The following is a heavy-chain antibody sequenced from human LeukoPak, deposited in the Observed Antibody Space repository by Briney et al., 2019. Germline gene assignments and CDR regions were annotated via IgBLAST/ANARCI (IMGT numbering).Heavy chain of an antibody. CDR1: GFTFSNAW. CDR3: ARDGPMNYDYYYGMDV. Sequence: PGGSLRLSCAASGFTFSNAWMSWVRQAPGKGLEWVGRIKSKTDGGTTDYAAPVKGRFTISRDNSKNTLYLRMNSLRAEDTAVYYCARDGPMNYDYYYGMDVWGQGTTVTVSS. J-gene: IGHJ6*02. V-gene: IGHV3-15*01. CDR2: IKSKTDGGTT.